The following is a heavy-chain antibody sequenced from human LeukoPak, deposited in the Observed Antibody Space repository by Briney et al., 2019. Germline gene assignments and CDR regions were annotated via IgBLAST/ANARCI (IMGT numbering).Heavy chain of an antibody. CDR3: ARSAYNYGYVYFDH. V-gene: IGHV1-2*02. Sequence: ASVKVSCKASVYTFTGCFIHYVRQAPGQGLEWMGWIDPNSDNIRYSETFKDRVTMTRDTSTNTAYMELSWLRSDDTAVYYCARSAYNYGYVYFDHWGQGNLVIVSS. CDR2: IDPNSDNI. CDR1: VYTFTGCF. J-gene: IGHJ4*02. D-gene: IGHD5-18*01.